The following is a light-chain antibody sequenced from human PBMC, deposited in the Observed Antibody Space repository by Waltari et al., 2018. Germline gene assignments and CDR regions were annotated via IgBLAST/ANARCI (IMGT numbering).Light chain of an antibody. V-gene: IGLV2-14*01. CDR1: SSDVGGYNY. Sequence: QSALTQPASVSGSPGQSITISCTGTSSDVGGYNYVSWYQQHPGKAPKLMVYEVSNRPSVVRNRFSGSRPGNTASLNISGLQAEDEADYYCSSYTSSSTVVFGGGTKLTVL. CDR3: SSYTSSSTVV. J-gene: IGLJ2*01. CDR2: EVS.